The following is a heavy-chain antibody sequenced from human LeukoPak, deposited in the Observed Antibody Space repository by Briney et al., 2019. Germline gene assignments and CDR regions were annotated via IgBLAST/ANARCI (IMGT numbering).Heavy chain of an antibody. CDR2: MNQDGSAK. J-gene: IGHJ5*02. V-gene: IGHV3-7*01. D-gene: IGHD2/OR15-2a*01. CDR1: GFTFSNSW. Sequence: HPGGSLRLSCAASGFTFSNSWMSWLRQAPGKGLEWVAHMNQDGSAKFYVDSVKGRFTISRDNAKNSLYLQMNSLRAEDTAVYYCARDLSWGQGTLVTVSS. CDR3: ARDLS.